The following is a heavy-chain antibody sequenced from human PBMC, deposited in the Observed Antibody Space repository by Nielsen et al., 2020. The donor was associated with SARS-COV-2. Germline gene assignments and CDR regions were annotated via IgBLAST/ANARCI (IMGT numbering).Heavy chain of an antibody. CDR3: ARVRPYYFDH. V-gene: IGHV4-61*02. CDR1: GGSISSGNYY. Sequence: SETLSLTCSVSGGSISSGNYYWNWVRQPAGKGLEWIGRFYTSGSTIYNPSLKSRVTISVDTSKNQFSLKLSSVTAADTAVYYCARVRPYYFDHWGQGILVTVSS. J-gene: IGHJ4*02. CDR2: FYTSGST.